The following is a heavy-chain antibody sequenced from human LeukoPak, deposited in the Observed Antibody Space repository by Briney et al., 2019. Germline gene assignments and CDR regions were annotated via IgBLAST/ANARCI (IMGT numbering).Heavy chain of an antibody. D-gene: IGHD3-3*01. CDR3: ARHNYYHFWSTLNWFDP. J-gene: IGHJ5*02. V-gene: IGHV1-2*06. Sequence: ASVKVSCKASGYTFTGYYMHWVRQAPGQGLEWMGRINPNSGGTNYAQKSQGRVTMTRDTSISTAYMELSRLRSDDTAVYYCARHNYYHFWSTLNWFDPWGQGTLVTVSS. CDR2: INPNSGGT. CDR1: GYTFTGYY.